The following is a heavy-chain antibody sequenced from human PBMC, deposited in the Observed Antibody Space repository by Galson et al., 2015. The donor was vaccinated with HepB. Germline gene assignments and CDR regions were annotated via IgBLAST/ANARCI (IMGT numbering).Heavy chain of an antibody. CDR2: ISAYNGNT. CDR1: GYTFTSYG. CDR3: ARSLDIVVVPAANNWFDP. D-gene: IGHD2-2*01. J-gene: IGHJ5*02. Sequence: SVKVSCKASGYTFTSYGISWVRQAPGQGLEWMGWISAYNGNTNYAQKLQGRVTMTTDTSTSTAYMELRSLRSDDTAVYYCARSLDIVVVPAANNWFDPWGQGTLVTVSS. V-gene: IGHV1-18*01.